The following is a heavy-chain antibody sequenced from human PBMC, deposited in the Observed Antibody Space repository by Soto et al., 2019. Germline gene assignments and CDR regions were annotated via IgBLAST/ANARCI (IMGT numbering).Heavy chain of an antibody. CDR1: GYSFTSYW. CDR2: IYPGDSDT. CDR3: ARPGIVGATTVIEDFDY. J-gene: IGHJ4*02. D-gene: IGHD1-26*01. Sequence: PGEALKISCKGSGYSFTSYWIGWVRQMPGKGLEWMGIIYPGDSDTRYSPSFQGQVTISADKSISTAYLQWSSLKASDTAMYYCARPGIVGATTVIEDFDYWGQGTLVTVSS. V-gene: IGHV5-51*01.